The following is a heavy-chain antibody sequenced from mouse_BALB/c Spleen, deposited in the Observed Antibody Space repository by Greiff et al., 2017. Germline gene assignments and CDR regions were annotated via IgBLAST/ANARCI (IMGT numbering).Heavy chain of an antibody. CDR2: IWRGGST. CDR3: AKSAGYRYWYFDV. D-gene: IGHD2-14*01. CDR1: GFSLTSYG. J-gene: IGHJ1*01. V-gene: IGHV2-5-1*01. Sequence: VQLQQSGPSLVQPSQSLSITCTVSGFSLTSYGVHWVRQSPGKGLEWLGVIWRGGSTDYNAAFMSRLSITKDNSKSQVFFKMNSLQADDTAIYYCAKSAGYRYWYFDVWGAGTTVTVSS.